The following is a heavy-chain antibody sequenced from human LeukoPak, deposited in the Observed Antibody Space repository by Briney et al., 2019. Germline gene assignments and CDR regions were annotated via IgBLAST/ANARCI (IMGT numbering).Heavy chain of an antibody. J-gene: IGHJ4*02. Sequence: GGSLRLSCAASRFTFSSYEMNWVRQAPGKGLEWVSYISSSGSTIYYADSVKGRFTISRDNAKNSQYLQMNSLRAEDTAVYYCARVYGDNEIDYWGQGTLVTVSS. V-gene: IGHV3-48*03. D-gene: IGHD4-17*01. CDR3: ARVYGDNEIDY. CDR1: RFTFSSYE. CDR2: ISSSGSTI.